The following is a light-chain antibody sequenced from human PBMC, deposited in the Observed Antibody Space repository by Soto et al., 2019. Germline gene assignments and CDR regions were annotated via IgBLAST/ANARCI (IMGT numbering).Light chain of an antibody. J-gene: IGKJ4*01. V-gene: IGKV1-39*01. Sequence: DIQMTQSPSSLSASVGDRVTITCRASQSISSDLNWYQQKPGKAPKLLIYAASSLQSGVPSRFSRSRSGTDFTLTISSLQPEDFATYYCQQSYSTPLTFGGGTKVEIK. CDR1: QSISSD. CDR3: QQSYSTPLT. CDR2: AAS.